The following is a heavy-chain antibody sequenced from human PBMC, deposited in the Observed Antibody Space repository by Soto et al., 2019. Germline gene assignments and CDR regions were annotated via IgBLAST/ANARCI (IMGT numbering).Heavy chain of an antibody. CDR3: ARDPLGYSSSHFFDQ. V-gene: IGHV4-61*01. CDR2: IYYSGST. J-gene: IGHJ4*02. Sequence: QVQLQESGPGLVKPSETLSVTCSVSGASVSSGSHYWSWIRQSPGKGLEWIGFIYYSGSTNYNTSLKSRVTISVDTSKNQFSLKVSSVTAADTAVYFCARDPLGYSSSHFFDQWGQGTLVTVSS. CDR1: GASVSSGSHY. D-gene: IGHD6-6*01.